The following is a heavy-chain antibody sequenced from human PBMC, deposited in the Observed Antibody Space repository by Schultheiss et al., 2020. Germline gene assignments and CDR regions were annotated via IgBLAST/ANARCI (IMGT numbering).Heavy chain of an antibody. CDR2: INHSGST. CDR1: GGSFSGYY. Sequence: SETLSLTCAVYGGSFSGYYWSWIRQPPGKGLEWIGEINHSGSTNYNPSLKSRVTISVDTSKNQFSLKLSSVTAADTAVYYCARDLPGGMDVWGQGTTVTVSS. V-gene: IGHV4-34*01. CDR3: ARDLPGGMDV. J-gene: IGHJ6*02.